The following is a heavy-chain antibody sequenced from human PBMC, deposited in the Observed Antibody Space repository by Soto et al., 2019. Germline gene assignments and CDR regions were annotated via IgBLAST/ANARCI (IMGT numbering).Heavy chain of an antibody. V-gene: IGHV5-51*01. Sequence: GGVLKISCNGFGFNFNYNYWIAGPPEMREKGVEEVAIIVPRYFNTLYSPSFQGHVIISLNNSITTTYLQWSSMRPSDSAIYYCTRRDHVGVATADDFDYWGQGTLVTVSS. CDR3: TRRDHVGVATADDFDY. CDR1: GFNFNYNYW. J-gene: IGHJ4*02. D-gene: IGHD2-21*02. CDR2: IVPRYFNT.